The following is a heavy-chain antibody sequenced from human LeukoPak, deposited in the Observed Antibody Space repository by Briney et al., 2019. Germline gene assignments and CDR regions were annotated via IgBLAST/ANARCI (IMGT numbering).Heavy chain of an antibody. D-gene: IGHD1-20*01. CDR2: INHRGSS. CDR1: GGSFSGYY. CDR3: ARISGITGTPIFDD. V-gene: IGHV4-34*01. J-gene: IGHJ4*02. Sequence: SETLSLTCAVYGGSFSGYYWSWIRQPPGKGREWIGEINHRGSSNYNPSLKSRGTISVDTSKKQFSLKLSSVTAADTAMYYCARISGITGTPIFDDWGQGTLVTVSS.